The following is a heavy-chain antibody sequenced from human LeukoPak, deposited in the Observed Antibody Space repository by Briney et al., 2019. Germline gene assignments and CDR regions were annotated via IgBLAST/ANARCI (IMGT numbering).Heavy chain of an antibody. CDR3: ARGGGYDLSLYYYYGMDV. D-gene: IGHD5-12*01. Sequence: ASVKVSCTASGYTFTGYYMHWVRQAPGQGLEWMGWINPNSGGTNYAQKFQGWVTMTRDTSISTAYMELSRLRSDDTAVYYCARGGGYDLSLYYYYGMDVWGKGTTVTVSS. V-gene: IGHV1-2*04. CDR2: INPNSGGT. CDR1: GYTFTGYY. J-gene: IGHJ6*04.